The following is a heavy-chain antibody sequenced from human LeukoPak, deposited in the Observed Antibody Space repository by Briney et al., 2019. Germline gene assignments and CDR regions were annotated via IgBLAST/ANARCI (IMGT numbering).Heavy chain of an antibody. CDR1: GVSISSSNYY. D-gene: IGHD3-3*01. CDR3: ASGQYYDLWSGYYVD. V-gene: IGHV4-39*01. CDR2: IYYSGST. Sequence: SETLSLTCTVSGVSISSSNYYWGWIRQPPGKGLEWIGSIYYSGSTSYNPSLESRITVSVDTSKNQFSLKLTSVTAADTAVYYCASGQYYDLWSGYYVDWGQGTLVTVSA. J-gene: IGHJ4*02.